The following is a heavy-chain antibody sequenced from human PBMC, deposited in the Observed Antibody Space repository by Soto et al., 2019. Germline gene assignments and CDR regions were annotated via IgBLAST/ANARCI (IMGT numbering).Heavy chain of an antibody. CDR2: ISGSGGST. Sequence: GGSLRLSWAASGFTFSSYAMIWVRQAPGKGLEWVSAISGSGGSTYYADSVKGRFTISRDNSKNTLYLQMNSLRAEDTAVYYCAKDSSPGNYYSHGMDVWGQGTTVTVSS. D-gene: IGHD6-6*01. CDR3: AKDSSPGNYYSHGMDV. J-gene: IGHJ6*02. V-gene: IGHV3-23*01. CDR1: GFTFSSYA.